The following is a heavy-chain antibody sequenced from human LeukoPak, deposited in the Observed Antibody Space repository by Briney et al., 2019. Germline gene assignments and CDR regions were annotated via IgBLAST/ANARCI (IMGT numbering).Heavy chain of an antibody. V-gene: IGHV4-4*07. J-gene: IGHJ4*02. D-gene: IGHD1-7*01. Sequence: SETLSLTCTVSGGSISSYYWSWIRQPAGKGLEWIGRIYTSGSTNYNPSLKSRVTMSVDTSKNQFSLKLSSVTAADTAVDYCARDRNWNYGYYFDYWGQGTLVTVSS. CDR1: GGSISSYY. CDR3: ARDRNWNYGYYFDY. CDR2: IYTSGST.